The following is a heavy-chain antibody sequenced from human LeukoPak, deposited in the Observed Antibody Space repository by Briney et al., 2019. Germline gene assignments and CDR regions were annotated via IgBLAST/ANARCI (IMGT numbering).Heavy chain of an antibody. Sequence: ASVTVSFKSSVYTFTSYYIHWVRQAPAQGLEWMGVINLSGESKTYAQKLQGRVTMTRDTSTSTVYMELTSLRSEDTAVYYCARVPYTYGFPFDYWGQGTLVTVSS. CDR1: VYTFTSYY. J-gene: IGHJ4*02. V-gene: IGHV1-46*01. CDR2: INLSGESK. CDR3: ARVPYTYGFPFDY. D-gene: IGHD5-18*01.